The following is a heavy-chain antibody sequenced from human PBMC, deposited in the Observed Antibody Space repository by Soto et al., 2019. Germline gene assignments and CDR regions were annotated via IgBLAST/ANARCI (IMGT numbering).Heavy chain of an antibody. CDR3: ARSRGGIHRFGGVEGMDV. J-gene: IGHJ6*02. CDR1: GFTFSSYG. CDR2: IWYDGSNK. D-gene: IGHD3-10*01. Sequence: QVQLVESGGGVVQPGRSLRLSCAASGFTFSSYGMHWVRQAPGKGLEWVAVIWYDGSNKYYADSVKGRFTISRDNSKNTLYLQMNSLRAEDTAVYYCARSRGGIHRFGGVEGMDVWGQGTTVTVSS. V-gene: IGHV3-33*01.